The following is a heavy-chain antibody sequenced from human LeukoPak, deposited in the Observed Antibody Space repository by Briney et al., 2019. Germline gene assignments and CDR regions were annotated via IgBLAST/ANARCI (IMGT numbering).Heavy chain of an antibody. CDR2: IIPIFGTA. CDR1: GGTFSSYA. Sequence: ASVKVSCKASGGTFSSYAISWVRQAPGQGLEWMGGIIPIFGTANYAQKFQGRVTITTDESTSTAYMELRSLRSDDTAVYYCARDLFGSGEGGFDYWGQGTLVTVSS. V-gene: IGHV1-69*05. CDR3: ARDLFGSGEGGFDY. J-gene: IGHJ4*02. D-gene: IGHD1-26*01.